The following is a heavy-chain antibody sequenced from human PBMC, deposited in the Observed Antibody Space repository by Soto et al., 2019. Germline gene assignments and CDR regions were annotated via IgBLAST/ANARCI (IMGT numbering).Heavy chain of an antibody. V-gene: IGHV3-21*01. J-gene: IGHJ3*02. CDR2: ISSSSSYI. Sequence: PGGSLRLSCAASGFTFSTYTMNWVRQAPGKGLEWVSSISSSSSYIYYADSIKGRFTISRDNPKNSLYLQMNSLRAEDTAVYYCARDEGRRASGAFDIWGQGTMVTVSS. CDR1: GFTFSTYT. CDR3: ARDEGRRASGAFDI.